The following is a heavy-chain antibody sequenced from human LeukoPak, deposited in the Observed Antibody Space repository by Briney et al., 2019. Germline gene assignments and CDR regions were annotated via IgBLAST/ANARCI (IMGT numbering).Heavy chain of an antibody. Sequence: SETLSLTCTVSAGSISSDDYYWSWIRQPPGKGLEWIGYIYYSGSTYYNPSLKSRVTISVDTSKNQFSLRLNSVTAADTAVYYCARDVRDASGSYLTSWCFDLWGRGTLVTVSS. D-gene: IGHD3-22*01. CDR3: ARDVRDASGSYLTSWCFDL. J-gene: IGHJ2*01. CDR1: AGSISSDDYY. V-gene: IGHV4-30-4*01. CDR2: IYYSGST.